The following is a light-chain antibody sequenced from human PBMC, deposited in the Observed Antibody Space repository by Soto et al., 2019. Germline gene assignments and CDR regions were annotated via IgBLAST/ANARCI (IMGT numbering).Light chain of an antibody. CDR2: GAS. V-gene: IGKV3-20*01. J-gene: IGKJ1*01. CDR3: QQYGTSLRT. Sequence: EIVLTQSPGTLSLSPGERATLSCRASQRVSSNYLAWYQHKPGQAPRLLIYGASSRATGIPDRFSGSGSGTDFTLTISRLEPEDFAVYYCQQYGTSLRTFGQGTKLEI. CDR1: QRVSSNY.